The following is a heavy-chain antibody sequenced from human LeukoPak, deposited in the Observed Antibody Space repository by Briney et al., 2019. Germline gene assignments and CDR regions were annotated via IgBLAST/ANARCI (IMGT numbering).Heavy chain of an antibody. J-gene: IGHJ3*02. CDR2: ISYDGSNK. CDR1: GFTFSNFA. V-gene: IGHV3-30*04. CDR3: ARGLYGDYKKGAFDI. D-gene: IGHD4-17*01. Sequence: GRSLRLSCAASGFTFSNFAMHWVRQAPGKGLEWVAVISYDGSNKYYADSVKGRFTISRDNSKNTLYLQMNSLRAEDTAVYYCARGLYGDYKKGAFDIWGQGTMVTVSS.